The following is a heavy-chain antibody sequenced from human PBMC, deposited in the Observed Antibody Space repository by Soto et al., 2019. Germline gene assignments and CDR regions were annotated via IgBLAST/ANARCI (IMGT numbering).Heavy chain of an antibody. V-gene: IGHV3-30-3*01. CDR2: ISYDGSNN. J-gene: IGHJ4*02. CDR1: GFTFSHYA. Sequence: QVQLVESGGGVVQPGRSLRLSCAASGFTFSHYAMHWVRQAPGKGLEWVAVISYDGSNNHYADSVKGRFTISRDNSKYTLYLQMNSLRVEDAAVYFCVRDRVQNIGHYEVFDDWGQGSLVAVS. CDR3: VRDRVQNIGHYEVFDD. D-gene: IGHD3-22*01.